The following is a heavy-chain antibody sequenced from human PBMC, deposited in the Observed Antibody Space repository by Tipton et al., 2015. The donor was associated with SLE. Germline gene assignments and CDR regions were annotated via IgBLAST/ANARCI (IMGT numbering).Heavy chain of an antibody. CDR3: ARGHSSSWSFDY. D-gene: IGHD6-13*01. Sequence: LRLSCTVSGGSISSYYWSWIRQPPGKGLEWIGYIYHSGSTNYNPSLKSRVTISVDTSKNQFSLKLSSVTAADTAVYYCARGHSSSWSFDYWGQGTLVTVSS. V-gene: IGHV4-59*12. J-gene: IGHJ4*02. CDR1: GGSISSYY. CDR2: IYHSGST.